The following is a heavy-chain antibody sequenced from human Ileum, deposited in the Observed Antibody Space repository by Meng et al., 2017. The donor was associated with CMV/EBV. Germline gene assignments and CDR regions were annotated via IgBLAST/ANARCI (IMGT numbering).Heavy chain of an antibody. CDR3: ARAYSGLDY. V-gene: IGHV4-59*01. Sequence: GSLRLSCTVSGGPISSYYWSWIRQPPGKGLEWIGYIYYSGSTNYNPSLKSRVTISVDTSKNQFSLKLSSVTAADTAVYYCARAYSGLDYWGQGTLVTVSS. D-gene: IGHD1-26*01. CDR1: GGPISSYY. J-gene: IGHJ4*02. CDR2: IYYSGST.